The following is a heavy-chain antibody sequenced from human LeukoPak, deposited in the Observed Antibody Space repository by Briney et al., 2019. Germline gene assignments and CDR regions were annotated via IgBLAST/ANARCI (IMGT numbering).Heavy chain of an antibody. V-gene: IGHV4-59*12. CDR3: ARDEDNSGRYYYYMDV. CDR1: GGSISGYF. Sequence: SETLSLTCTVSGGSISGYFWSWIRQPPGKGLEWIGYIHYSGSTNYNPSLNSRVTISVDTSKNQFSLRLSSVTAADTAVYYCARDEDNSGRYYYYMDVWGKGTTVTVSS. CDR2: IHYSGST. D-gene: IGHD3-22*01. J-gene: IGHJ6*03.